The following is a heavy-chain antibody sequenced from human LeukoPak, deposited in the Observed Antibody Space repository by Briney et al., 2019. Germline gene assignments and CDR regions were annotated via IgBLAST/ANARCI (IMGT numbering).Heavy chain of an antibody. V-gene: IGHV4-39*07. CDR3: ASGSPAADY. Sequence: SETLSPTCTVSGGSISSSSYYWGWIRQPPGKGLEWIGSGHHSGSTYYKSSLKSRVTISLDTSKNQFSLKLRSVTAADTAVYYGASGSPAADYWGQGTLVTVS. J-gene: IGHJ4*02. CDR1: GGSISSSSYY. D-gene: IGHD6-25*01. CDR2: GHHSGST.